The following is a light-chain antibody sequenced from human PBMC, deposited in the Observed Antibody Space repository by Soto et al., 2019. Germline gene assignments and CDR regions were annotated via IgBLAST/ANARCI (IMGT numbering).Light chain of an antibody. Sequence: AIQMTQSPSSLSASVGDRATITCRASQGIRNDLGWYQQKPGKAPKLLIYAASSLQSGVPSRFSGSGSGTDFTLTISSLQPEDFATYYGLQDYKYPRTFGQGTKVEIK. CDR3: LQDYKYPRT. V-gene: IGKV1-6*01. CDR1: QGIRND. J-gene: IGKJ1*01. CDR2: AAS.